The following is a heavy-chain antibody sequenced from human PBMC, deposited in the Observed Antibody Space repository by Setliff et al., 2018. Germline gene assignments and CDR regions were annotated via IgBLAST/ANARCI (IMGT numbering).Heavy chain of an antibody. D-gene: IGHD4-17*01. CDR2: MNSDGGTT. V-gene: IGHV3-74*01. CDR3: AKDASDYYWYFNV. CDR1: GFTFSGYG. Sequence: LSCSASGFTFSGYGMHWVRQAPGKGLVWVSRMNSDGGTTDYADYAKGRFTISRDNSKNTLYLQMNSLRREDTAVYYCAKDASDYYWYFNVWGRGTLVTVSS. J-gene: IGHJ2*01.